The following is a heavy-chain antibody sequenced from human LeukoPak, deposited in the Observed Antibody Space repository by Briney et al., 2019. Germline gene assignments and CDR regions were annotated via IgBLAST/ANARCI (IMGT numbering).Heavy chain of an antibody. CDR3: ARDPLGARGRGYFDY. J-gene: IGHJ4*02. V-gene: IGHV4-61*01. D-gene: IGHD1-26*01. Sequence: SETLSLTCTVSGGSVSSNSNYWSWIRQPPGKGLEWIGYIYYSGSTNYNPSLKSRVTISVDTSKNQFSLKLSSVTAADTAVYYCARDPLGARGRGYFDYWGQGTLVTVSS. CDR1: GGSVSSNSNY. CDR2: IYYSGST.